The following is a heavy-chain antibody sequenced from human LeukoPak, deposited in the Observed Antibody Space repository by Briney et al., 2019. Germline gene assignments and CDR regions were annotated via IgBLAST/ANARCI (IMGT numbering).Heavy chain of an antibody. CDR1: GFAFSDYP. D-gene: IGHD6-19*01. CDR3: ARAYSSDWYGRRRPNNDAFDI. Sequence: GRSLRLSCAASGFAFSDYPIHWVRQAPGRGLEWVAVISYDGSYKYYTDSVKGRFTISRDNSKNTLFLEMNSLRAEGTAIYYCARAYSSDWYGRRRPNNDAFDIWGQGTMVTVSS. J-gene: IGHJ3*02. CDR2: ISYDGSYK. V-gene: IGHV3-30-3*01.